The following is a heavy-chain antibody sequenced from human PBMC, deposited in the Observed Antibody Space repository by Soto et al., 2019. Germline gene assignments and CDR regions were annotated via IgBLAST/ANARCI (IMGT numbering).Heavy chain of an antibody. Sequence: SETLSLTCTVSGGSISSYYWSWIRQPPGKGLEWIGYIYYSGSTNYNPSLKSRVTISVDTSKNQFSLKLSSVTAADTAVYYCARQIVVVPAAMGGSNWFDPWGQGTPVTSPQ. D-gene: IGHD2-2*01. CDR3: ARQIVVVPAAMGGSNWFDP. CDR2: IYYSGST. CDR1: GGSISSYY. V-gene: IGHV4-59*08. J-gene: IGHJ5*02.